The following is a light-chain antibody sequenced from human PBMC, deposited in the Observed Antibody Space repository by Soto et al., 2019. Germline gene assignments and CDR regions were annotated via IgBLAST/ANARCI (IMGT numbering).Light chain of an antibody. CDR3: QQRSNWPPT. CDR2: DAS. J-gene: IGKJ4*01. CDR1: QSVSSY. Sequence: EIVLTQSPATLSLSPGERATLSCRASQSVSSYLAWYQQKPGQAPRLLIYDASNRATGIPARFSGSGSGTDFTLTFSSLEPEHFAVYYCQQRSNWPPTFGGGTKVEIK. V-gene: IGKV3-11*01.